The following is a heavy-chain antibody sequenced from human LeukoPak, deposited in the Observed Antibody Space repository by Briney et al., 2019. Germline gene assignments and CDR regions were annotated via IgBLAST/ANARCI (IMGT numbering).Heavy chain of an antibody. CDR2: INAGNGNT. CDR1: GYTFTSYA. CDR3: ARGGSDPQGGFDY. D-gene: IGHD6-19*01. Sequence: ASVKVSCKASGYTFTSYAMHWVRQAPGQRLEWMGWINAGNGNTKYSQEFQGRVTITRDTSASTAYMELSSLRSEDMAVYYCARGGSDPQGGFDYWGQGTLVTVSS. J-gene: IGHJ4*02. V-gene: IGHV1-3*03.